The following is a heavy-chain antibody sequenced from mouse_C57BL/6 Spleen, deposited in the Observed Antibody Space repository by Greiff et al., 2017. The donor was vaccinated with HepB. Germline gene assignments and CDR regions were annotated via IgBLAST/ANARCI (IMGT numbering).Heavy chain of an antibody. Sequence: QVQLQQPGAELVMPGASVKLSCKASGYTFTSYWMHWVKQRPGQGLEWIGEIDPSDSYTNYNQKFKGKSTLTVDKSSSTAYMQLSSLTSEDSAVYYRARRGYGSNFAYWGQGTLVTVSA. CDR3: ARRGYGSNFAY. V-gene: IGHV1-69*01. CDR2: IDPSDSYT. CDR1: GYTFTSYW. J-gene: IGHJ3*01. D-gene: IGHD1-1*01.